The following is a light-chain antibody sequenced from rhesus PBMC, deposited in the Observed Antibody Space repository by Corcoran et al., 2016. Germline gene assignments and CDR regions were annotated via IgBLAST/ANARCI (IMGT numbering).Light chain of an antibody. J-gene: IGKJ4*01. CDR3: QQYNDLLLT. V-gene: IGKV3-40*03. CDR1: ESVGSY. Sequence: EIVMTQSPATLSLSPGETATLSCRASESVGSYLAWYQQKPGQAPKLLVHSAYFRATGIPDRLRGSGSRTEFTRTSSSLEPEDVGVYHCQQYNDLLLTFGGGTKVELK. CDR2: SAY.